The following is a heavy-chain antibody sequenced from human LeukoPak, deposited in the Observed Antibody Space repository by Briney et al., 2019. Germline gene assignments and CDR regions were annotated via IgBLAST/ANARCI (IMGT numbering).Heavy chain of an antibody. D-gene: IGHD3-9*01. Sequence: GASVTVSFMASGYTFTGYYMHWVRQAPGQGLEWMGWINPNSGGTNYAQKFQGRVTMTRDTSISTAYMELSRLRSDDTAVYYCARRSGYDILTGYYRPELDYWGQGTLVTASS. CDR2: INPNSGGT. CDR1: GYTFTGYY. CDR3: ARRSGYDILTGYYRPELDY. V-gene: IGHV1-2*02. J-gene: IGHJ4*02.